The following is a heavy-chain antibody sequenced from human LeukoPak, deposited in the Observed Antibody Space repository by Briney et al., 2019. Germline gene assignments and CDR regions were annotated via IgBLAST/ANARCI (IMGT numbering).Heavy chain of an antibody. CDR3: AKGAGGYQLLYKRGAHFDY. CDR2: IIPIFGTA. D-gene: IGHD2-2*02. CDR1: GGTFSSYA. J-gene: IGHJ4*02. Sequence: SVKVSCKASGGTFSSYAISWVRQAPGRGLEWMGGIIPIFGTANYAQKFQGRVTITADESTSTAYMELSSLRSEDTAVYYCAKGAGGYQLLYKRGAHFDYWGQGTLVTVSS. V-gene: IGHV1-69*01.